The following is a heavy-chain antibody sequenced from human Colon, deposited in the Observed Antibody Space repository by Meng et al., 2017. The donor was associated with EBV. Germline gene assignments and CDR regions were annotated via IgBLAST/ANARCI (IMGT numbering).Heavy chain of an antibody. CDR3: ASPLGILGIVDL. Sequence: QGSARGSVNHHAPLSLDRPLSGGSISSSGNYWGWIRQPPGKGLGWIGSIYYSGSTYYNPSLKSRVTLSVDTSKNQFSLKLSSVTAADTAVYYCASPLGILGIVDLWGRGTLVTVSS. V-gene: IGHV4-39*01. CDR1: GGSISSSGNY. CDR2: IYYSGST. J-gene: IGHJ2*01. D-gene: IGHD7-27*01.